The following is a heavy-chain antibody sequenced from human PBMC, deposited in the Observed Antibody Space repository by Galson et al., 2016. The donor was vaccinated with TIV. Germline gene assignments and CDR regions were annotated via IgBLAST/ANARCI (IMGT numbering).Heavy chain of an antibody. D-gene: IGHD3-22*01. Sequence: SLRLSCAASGFTFSTYTINWVRQAPGKGLEWVSSIRTSSLHKYYADSVKGRFTISRDNTKNSLYLQMNSLRAEDTAVYFCARGAYDSSGYGGWFDPWGQGTLVIVSS. CDR3: ARGAYDSSGYGGWFDP. J-gene: IGHJ5*02. CDR1: GFTFSTYT. CDR2: IRTSSLHK. V-gene: IGHV3-21*01.